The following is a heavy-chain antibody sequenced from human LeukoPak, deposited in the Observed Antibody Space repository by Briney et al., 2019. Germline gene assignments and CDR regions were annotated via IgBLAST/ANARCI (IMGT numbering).Heavy chain of an antibody. D-gene: IGHD5-12*01. V-gene: IGHV5-51*01. CDR2: IYPGDSDT. Sequence: GESLKISCKGSGYSFTSYWIGWVRQMPGKGLEWMGIIYPGDSDTRYSPSFQGQVTISADKSISTAYLQWSSLKASDTAMYYCASLGSGYDRFDPHYYYYGMDVWGQGTTVTVSS. CDR3: ASLGSGYDRFDPHYYYYGMDV. CDR1: GYSFTSYW. J-gene: IGHJ6*02.